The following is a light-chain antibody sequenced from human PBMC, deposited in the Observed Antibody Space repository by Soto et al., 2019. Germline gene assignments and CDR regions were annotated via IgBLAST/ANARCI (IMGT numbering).Light chain of an antibody. CDR2: DDS. V-gene: IGLV3-21*02. CDR3: QVWDSSSDHVV. J-gene: IGLJ2*01. CDR1: NVGSKG. Sequence: SYELTQPPSVSVAPGQMATIICGGNNVGSKGVHWYQQRPGQAPVLVLYDDSDRPSGIPERFSGSNSGNTATLTISRVEAGDEADYYCQVWDSSSDHVVFGGGTKLTVL.